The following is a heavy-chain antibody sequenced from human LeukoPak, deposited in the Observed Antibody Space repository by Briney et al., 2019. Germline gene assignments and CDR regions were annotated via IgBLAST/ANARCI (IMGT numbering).Heavy chain of an antibody. V-gene: IGHV4-61*02. Sequence: KSSQTLSLTCTVSGASISSGNYYWSWIRQPAGKGLEWIGRVYNRGTTDYNPSLDSRVTISVDTSNNQFSLKLRSVTAADTAVYYCAKNGAVTSFDSWGQGTLVTVSS. CDR2: VYNRGTT. CDR1: GASISSGNYY. D-gene: IGHD4-17*01. J-gene: IGHJ4*02. CDR3: AKNGAVTSFDS.